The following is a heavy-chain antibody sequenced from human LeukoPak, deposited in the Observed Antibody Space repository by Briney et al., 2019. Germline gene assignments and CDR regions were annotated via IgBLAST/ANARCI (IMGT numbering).Heavy chain of an antibody. Sequence: GGSLRLSCAASGFTFSSYSMTWVRQAPGKGLEWVSVISSSGAVTYYADSVKGRFTISRDNSKNTLYLQMNSLRAEDTAVYYCARDGEWELLFDYWGQGTLVTVSS. V-gene: IGHV3-23*01. CDR3: ARDGEWELLFDY. D-gene: IGHD1-26*01. CDR1: GFTFSSYS. J-gene: IGHJ4*02. CDR2: ISSSGAVT.